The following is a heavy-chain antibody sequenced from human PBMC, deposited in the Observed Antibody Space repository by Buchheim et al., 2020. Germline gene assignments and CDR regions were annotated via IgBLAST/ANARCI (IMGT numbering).Heavy chain of an antibody. V-gene: IGHV3-49*03. CDR2: IRSITYGGTT. D-gene: IGHD3-9*01. CDR3: SRRLGFDY. J-gene: IGHJ4*02. Sequence: EVQLVESGGGLVQPGRSLRLSCVGSGFTFGDFAMSWFRQAPGKGLEWVGLIRSITYGGTTEYAPSVNGRFTIPRDDSKSITYLQMNSLKAEDTAVYYCSRRLGFDYWGQGTL. CDR1: GFTFGDFA.